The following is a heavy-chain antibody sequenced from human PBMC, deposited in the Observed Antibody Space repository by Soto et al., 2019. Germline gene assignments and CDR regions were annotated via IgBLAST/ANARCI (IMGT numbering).Heavy chain of an antibody. CDR2: INPSGGST. V-gene: IGHV1-46*01. D-gene: IGHD3-22*01. J-gene: IGHJ4*02. Sequence: GASVKLSCKASGYTFTSYYMHWVRQAPGQGLEWMGIINPSGGSTSYAQKFQGRVTMTRDTSTSTVYMELSSLRSEDTAVYYCARDSSGYYSEAGWGQGTLVTVSS. CDR1: GYTFTSYY. CDR3: ARDSSGYYSEAG.